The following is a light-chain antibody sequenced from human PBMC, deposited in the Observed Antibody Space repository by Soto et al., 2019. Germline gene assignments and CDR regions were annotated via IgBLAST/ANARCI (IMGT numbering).Light chain of an antibody. CDR3: CSYAHTSRV. V-gene: IGLV2-11*01. J-gene: IGLJ3*02. CDR1: SGDLGAYNY. CDR2: DVN. Sequence: QSVLTQPRSVSGSPGQSVTFSCTGPSGDLGAYNYVSWYQFHPGKAPKMIIYDVNKRPSGVPDRFSGSKSGNTASLTISWLHAEDEADYYCCSYAHTSRVFGGGTKLTVL.